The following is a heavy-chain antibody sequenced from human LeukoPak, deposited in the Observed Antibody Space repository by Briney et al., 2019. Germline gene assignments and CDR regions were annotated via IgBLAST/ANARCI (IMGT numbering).Heavy chain of an antibody. V-gene: IGHV1-46*01. CDR1: GYTFTSYY. CDR3: ARAGGDYDSSGYPLWY. D-gene: IGHD3-22*01. Sequence: GASVKVSCKASGYTFTSYYMHWVRQAPGQGLEWMGIINPSGGSTSYAQKFQGRVTMTRDMSTSTVYMELSSLRSEDTAVYYCARAGGDYDSSGYPLWYWGQGTLVTVSS. J-gene: IGHJ4*02. CDR2: INPSGGST.